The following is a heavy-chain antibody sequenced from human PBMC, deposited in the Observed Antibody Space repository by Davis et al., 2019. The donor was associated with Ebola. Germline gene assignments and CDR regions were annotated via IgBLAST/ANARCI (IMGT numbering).Heavy chain of an antibody. J-gene: IGHJ6*04. CDR1: GFTFSSYN. CDR3: AGGSTFYYYFNI. D-gene: IGHD2/OR15-2a*01. CDR2: IAAGTSGTI. Sequence: PGGSLRLSCAASGFTFSSYNMNWVRQVPGKGLEWISHIAAGTSGTIYYADSVKGRFTISRDNAKNSVYLQMTSLRHNDTAIYYCAGGSTFYYYFNIWGKGTTVTVSS. V-gene: IGHV3-48*02.